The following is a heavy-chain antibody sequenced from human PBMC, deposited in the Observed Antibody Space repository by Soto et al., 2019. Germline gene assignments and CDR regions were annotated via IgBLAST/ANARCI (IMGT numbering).Heavy chain of an antibody. CDR2: ISPNSGAT. D-gene: IGHD6-25*01. Sequence: QDQLVQSEGELRQPGASVTVSCRASGYTFTSYGIIWVRQAPGQGLEWMGYISPNSGATTYAQKPQGRLTLTTDTSTSTAYMELRSMSSDDSAIYYCVREMWTRSGPQNVLDSWGMGALVTVSS. CDR1: GYTFTSYG. V-gene: IGHV1-18*01. J-gene: IGHJ4*02. CDR3: VREMWTRSGPQNVLDS.